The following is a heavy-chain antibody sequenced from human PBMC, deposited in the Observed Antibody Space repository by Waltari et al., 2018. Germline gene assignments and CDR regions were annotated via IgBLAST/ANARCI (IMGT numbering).Heavy chain of an antibody. Sequence: EVQLVESGGGLVQPGGSLRLSCAASGFTFSSYWMSWVRQAPGKGRELVAKIKQDGSEKYYVDSVKGRFTIARDNAKNSLYLQMNSLRAEDTAVYYCAKAPAHDYWGQGTLVTVSS. CDR3: AKAPAHDY. CDR2: IKQDGSEK. V-gene: IGHV3-7*01. CDR1: GFTFSSYW. J-gene: IGHJ4*02.